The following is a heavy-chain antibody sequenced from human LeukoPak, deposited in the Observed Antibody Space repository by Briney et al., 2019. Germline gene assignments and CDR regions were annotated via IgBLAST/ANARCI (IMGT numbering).Heavy chain of an antibody. CDR3: ARDAYYYGSGSYSWFDP. D-gene: IGHD3-10*01. V-gene: IGHV1-18*01. J-gene: IGHJ5*02. Sequence: GASVKVSCKASGYTFTSYGISWVRQAPGQGLEWMGWISAYNGNTNYAQKLQSRVTMTTDTSTRTAYMELRSLRSDDRAVYYCARDAYYYGSGSYSWFDPWGQGTLVTVSS. CDR1: GYTFTSYG. CDR2: ISAYNGNT.